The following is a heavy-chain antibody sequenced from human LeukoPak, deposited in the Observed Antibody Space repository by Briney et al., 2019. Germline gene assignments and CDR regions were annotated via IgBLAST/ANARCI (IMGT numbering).Heavy chain of an antibody. J-gene: IGHJ4*02. CDR2: ISGSGGST. Sequence: GGSLRLSCAASGFTFSSYAMSWVRQAPGKGLEWVSAISGSGGSTYYADSVKGRFTISRDNSKNTLYLQMNSPRAEDTAVYYCAKCSRLLWFGEFTNYFDYWGQGTLVTVSS. CDR1: GFTFSSYA. V-gene: IGHV3-23*01. D-gene: IGHD3-10*01. CDR3: AKCSRLLWFGEFTNYFDY.